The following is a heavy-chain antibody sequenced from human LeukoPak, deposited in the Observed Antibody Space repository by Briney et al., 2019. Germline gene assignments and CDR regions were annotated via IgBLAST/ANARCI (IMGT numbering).Heavy chain of an antibody. CDR3: ARGGGYCSGGSCYDDY. V-gene: IGHV4-34*01. D-gene: IGHD2-15*01. CDR2: VNHCGST. J-gene: IGHJ4*02. Sequence: SETLSLTCAVYGGSFSGYYWSWIRQPPGKGLEWIGEVNHCGSTNYNPSLKSRVTISVDTSKNQFSLKLSSVTAADTAVYYCARGGGYCSGGSCYDDYWGQGTLVTVSS. CDR1: GGSFSGYY.